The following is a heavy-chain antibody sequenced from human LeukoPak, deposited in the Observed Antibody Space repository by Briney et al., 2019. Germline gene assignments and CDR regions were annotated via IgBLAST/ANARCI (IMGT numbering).Heavy chain of an antibody. CDR3: ARGGKATVVTM. Sequence: SETLSLTCTVSGDSINSYYWSWIRQPAGKGLEWIGRIYSSGSTNYNPSLKSRVSMSVDTSKNQFSLKLTSVTAADTAVYYCARGGKATVVTMWGQGILVTVSS. CDR1: GDSINSYY. CDR2: IYSSGST. V-gene: IGHV4-4*07. D-gene: IGHD4-23*01. J-gene: IGHJ4*02.